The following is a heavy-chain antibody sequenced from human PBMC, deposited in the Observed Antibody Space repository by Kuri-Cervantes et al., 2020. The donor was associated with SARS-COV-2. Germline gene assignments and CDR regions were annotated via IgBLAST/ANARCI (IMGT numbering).Heavy chain of an antibody. J-gene: IGHJ6*02. CDR1: GYTLTELS. D-gene: IGHD3-3*01. CDR2: FDPEDGET. CDR3: ARQPDLYYDFWSGYYTGISRLGMDV. V-gene: IGHV1-24*01. Sequence: ASVKVSCKVSGYTLTELSMYWVRQAPGKGLEWMGGFDPEDGETIYAQKFQGRVTITADKSTSTAYMELSSLRSEDTAVYYCARQPDLYYDFWSGYYTGISRLGMDVWGQGTTVTVSS.